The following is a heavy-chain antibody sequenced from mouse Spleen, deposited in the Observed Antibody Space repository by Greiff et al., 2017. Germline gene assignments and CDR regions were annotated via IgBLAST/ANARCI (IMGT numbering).Heavy chain of an antibody. J-gene: IGHJ1*01. V-gene: IGHV5-17*02. CDR2: ISSGSSTI. Sequence: EVKVEESGGGLVQPGGSRKLSCAASGFTFSSFGMHWVRQAPEKGLEWVAYISSGSSTIYYADTVKGRFTISRDNPKNTLFLQMTSLRSEDTAMYYCARERVYYGSSRHFDVWGAGTTVTVSS. CDR3: ARERVYYGSSRHFDV. D-gene: IGHD1-1*01. CDR1: GFTFSSFG.